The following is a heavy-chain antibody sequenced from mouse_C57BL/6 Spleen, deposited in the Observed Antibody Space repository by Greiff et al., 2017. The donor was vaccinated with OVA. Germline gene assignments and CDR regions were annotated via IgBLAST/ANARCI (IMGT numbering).Heavy chain of an antibody. J-gene: IGHJ1*03. D-gene: IGHD1-1*01. CDR2: IRNKANNHAT. CDR3: TRYYSYFDV. CDR1: VFPFSDAW. V-gene: IGHV6-6*01. Sequence: EVKLMESGGGLVQPGGSMKLSCAASVFPFSDAWMDWVRQSPEKGLEWVAEIRNKANNHATYYAESVKGRFTISRDDSKSSVSLQMISLRAEDTGIYYCTRYYSYFDVWGTETTVTVSS.